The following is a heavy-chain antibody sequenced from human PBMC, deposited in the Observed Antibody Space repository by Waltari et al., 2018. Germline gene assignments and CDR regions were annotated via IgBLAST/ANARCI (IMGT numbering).Heavy chain of an antibody. CDR3: ARDRGRGLYLDS. Sequence: QLQESGPGLVKPSGTLSLTCGVSGDSMSITYCWSWVRQPPVKGLEWIGQVCGDGRTNYNPSFASRVTVSLDTYNNQFSLMVTSATAADTAVYYCARDRGRGLYLDSWGPGTLVTVSP. V-gene: IGHV4-4*02. J-gene: IGHJ4*02. D-gene: IGHD2-15*01. CDR1: GDSMSITYC. CDR2: VCGDGRT.